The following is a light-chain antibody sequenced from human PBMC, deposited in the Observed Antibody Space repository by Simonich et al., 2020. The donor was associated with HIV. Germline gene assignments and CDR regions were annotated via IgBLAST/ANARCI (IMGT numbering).Light chain of an antibody. CDR3: QQYYSTPRT. J-gene: IGKJ1*01. Sequence: DIVMTQSPDSLAVSLGERATINCKSSQSILYSSSNNNYLAWYHQKPGQPPKLLIYWSSTRESGVPDRFSGSGSGTDFTLTISSLQAEDVAVYYCQQYYSTPRTFGQGTKVEIK. CDR2: WSS. CDR1: QSILYSSSNNNY. V-gene: IGKV4-1*01.